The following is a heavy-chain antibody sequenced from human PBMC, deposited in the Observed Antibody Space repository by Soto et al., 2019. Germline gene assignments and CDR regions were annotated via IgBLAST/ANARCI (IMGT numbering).Heavy chain of an antibody. D-gene: IGHD1-26*01. CDR3: ARSQTFGGSSDTDFDY. CDR1: GYSISCGYY. V-gene: IGHV4-38-2*01. Sequence: SETLSLTCAVSGYSISCGYYLAWIRQPPGKGLEWIGSIYHTGSTYYNPSLKSRVTISVDTSKNQFSLKLSSVTAADTAVYYCARSQTFGGSSDTDFDYLAPGTLVTVSS. CDR2: IYHTGST. J-gene: IGHJ4*02.